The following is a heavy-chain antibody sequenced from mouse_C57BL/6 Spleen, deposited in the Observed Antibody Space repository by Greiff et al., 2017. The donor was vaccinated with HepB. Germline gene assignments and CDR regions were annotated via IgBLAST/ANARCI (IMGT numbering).Heavy chain of an antibody. Sequence: QVQLQQSGAELARPGASVKMSCKASGYTFTSYTMHWVKQRPGQGLEWIGYINPSSGYTKYNQKFKDKATLTADKSSSTAYMQLSSLTSEDSAVYYCARGGDYDVYAMDYWGQGTSVTVSS. CDR1: GYTFTSYT. J-gene: IGHJ4*01. CDR2: INPSSGYT. D-gene: IGHD2-4*01. CDR3: ARGGDYDVYAMDY. V-gene: IGHV1-4*01.